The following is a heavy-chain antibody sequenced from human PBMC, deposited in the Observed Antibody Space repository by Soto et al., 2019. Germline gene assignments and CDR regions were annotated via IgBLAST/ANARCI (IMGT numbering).Heavy chain of an antibody. CDR3: AKDLYCSGGSCYSTYYYYYGMDV. J-gene: IGHJ6*02. D-gene: IGHD2-15*01. CDR1: GFTFDDYA. V-gene: IGHV3-9*01. CDR2: ISWNSGSI. Sequence: GGSLRLSCAASGFTFDDYAMHWVRQAPGKGLEWVSGISWNSGSIGYADSVKGRFTISRDNAKNSLYLQMNSLRAEDTALYYCAKDLYCSGGSCYSTYYYYYGMDVWGQGTTVT.